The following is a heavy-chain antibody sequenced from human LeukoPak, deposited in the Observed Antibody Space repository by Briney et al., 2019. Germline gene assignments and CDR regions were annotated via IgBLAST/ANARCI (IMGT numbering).Heavy chain of an antibody. CDR2: INEDGSTT. J-gene: IGHJ4*02. Sequence: GGSLRLSCAASGFTFSSNWMHWVRQAPGKGLVWVSRINEDGSTTNYADSVKGRSTIFRDNAKNTLYLQMNSLRAEDTAVYYCARAGIYYDSSGYFDYWGQGTLVTVSS. D-gene: IGHD3-22*01. V-gene: IGHV3-74*01. CDR3: ARAGIYYDSSGYFDY. CDR1: GFTFSSNW.